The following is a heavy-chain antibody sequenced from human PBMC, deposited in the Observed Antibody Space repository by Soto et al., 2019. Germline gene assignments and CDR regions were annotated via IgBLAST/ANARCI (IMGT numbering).Heavy chain of an antibody. J-gene: IGHJ4*02. Sequence: SETLSLTCTVSGGSISSYYWSWIRQPPGKGLEWIGYIYYSGSTNYNPSLKSRVTISVDTSKNQFSLKLSSVTAVDTAVYYCARDKYSSSPFDYWGQGTLVTVSS. D-gene: IGHD6-6*01. CDR3: ARDKYSSSPFDY. V-gene: IGHV4-59*01. CDR2: IYYSGST. CDR1: GGSISSYY.